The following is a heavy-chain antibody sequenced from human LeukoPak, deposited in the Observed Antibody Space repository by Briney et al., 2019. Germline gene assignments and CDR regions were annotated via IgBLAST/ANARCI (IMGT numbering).Heavy chain of an antibody. CDR2: IYYSGTT. CDR1: GGSISSSYKY. Sequence: SETLSLTCTVSGGSISSSYKYWGWVRQPPGRGLEWIGSIYYSGTTYYNPSLKSRVTISVDTSKNQFSLKLSSATAADTAVYYCARGLRVSYGMDVWGQGTTVTVSS. D-gene: IGHD3-10*01. J-gene: IGHJ6*02. V-gene: IGHV4-39*07. CDR3: ARGLRVSYGMDV.